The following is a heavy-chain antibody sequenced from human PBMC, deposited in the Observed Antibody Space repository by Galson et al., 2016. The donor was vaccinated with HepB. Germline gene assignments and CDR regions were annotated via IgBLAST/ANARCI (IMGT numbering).Heavy chain of an antibody. D-gene: IGHD5-12*01. V-gene: IGHV3-23*01. Sequence: LRLSCAASGFIFSEYAMSWVRQAPGKGLEWVSAISKSGDYTYYADSVKGRFTISRDNSKSTVNLHMNSLRPEDTSVYYCARDLGGYSGYGGNYFGMDVWGQGTTVTVS. CDR3: ARDLGGYSGYGGNYFGMDV. CDR1: GFIFSEYA. J-gene: IGHJ6*02. CDR2: ISKSGDYT.